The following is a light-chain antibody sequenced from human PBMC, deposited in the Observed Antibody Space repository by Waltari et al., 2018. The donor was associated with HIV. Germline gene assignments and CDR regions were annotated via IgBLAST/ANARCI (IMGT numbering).Light chain of an antibody. CDR3: QQYADLPLT. CDR1: QDIRHY. Sequence: DIQMTQSPSFLSASVGDEFTIPSQASQDIRHYFNWHQKKAGKAPKLLIYDASKLQTGVPSRFSGRASGTDSPLTITSLQSEDIGTHYCQQYADLPLTFGGGTQVEIK. CDR2: DAS. V-gene: IGKV1-33*01. J-gene: IGKJ4*01.